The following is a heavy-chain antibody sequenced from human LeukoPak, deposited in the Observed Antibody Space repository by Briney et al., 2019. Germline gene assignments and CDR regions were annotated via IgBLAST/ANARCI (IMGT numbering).Heavy chain of an antibody. V-gene: IGHV4-34*01. D-gene: IGHD6-13*01. CDR3: ARSYSSSWYSSFDI. CDR2: INHSGST. J-gene: IGHJ3*02. CDR1: GGSFSGYY. Sequence: SETLSLTCAVYGGSFSGYYWSWIRQPPGKGLEWIGEINHSGSTNYNPSLRSRVTISVDTSKNQFSLKLSSVTAADSAVYYCARSYSSSWYSSFDIWGHGTMVTVSS.